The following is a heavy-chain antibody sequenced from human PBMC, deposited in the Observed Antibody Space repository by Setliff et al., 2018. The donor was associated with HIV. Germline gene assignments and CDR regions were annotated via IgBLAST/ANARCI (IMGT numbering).Heavy chain of an antibody. V-gene: IGHV3-7*01. CDR3: ARGRGVFDL. CDR2: IKCDGSEK. D-gene: IGHD2-8*01. J-gene: IGHJ2*01. CDR1: GFTFSSSW. Sequence: LRLSCAASGFTFSSSWMHWVCQAPEKGLEWVADIKCDGSEKYYVDSVKGRLTISRDNSKYLVYLQMANLRVEDTAVYFCARGRGVFDLWGRGTLVTVSS.